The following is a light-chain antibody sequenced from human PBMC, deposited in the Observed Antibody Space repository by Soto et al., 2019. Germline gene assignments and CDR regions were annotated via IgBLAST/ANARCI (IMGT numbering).Light chain of an antibody. CDR2: DVG. V-gene: IGLV2-14*01. CDR1: SSDVGNYNY. J-gene: IGLJ2*01. CDR3: SSYTSSSTVV. Sequence: QSALTQPASVSGSPGQSITISCTGTSSDVGNYNYVSWYQQHPGKAPTLIIYDVGNRPSGVSNRFSGSKSGNTASLTISGLQAEDVADYYCSSYTSSSTVVFGGGTNLTVL.